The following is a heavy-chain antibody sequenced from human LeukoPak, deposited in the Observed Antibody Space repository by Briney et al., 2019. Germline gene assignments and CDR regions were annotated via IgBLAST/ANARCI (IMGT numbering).Heavy chain of an antibody. CDR1: GGSISSYY. J-gene: IGHJ2*01. D-gene: IGHD6-13*01. Sequence: SETLSLTCSVSGGSISSYYWSWIRQPPGKGLEWIGYIYYSGSTNYNPSLKSRVIISVDTSKNQFSLKLSSVSAADTAFYYCARVYYSRSYDYWYFDLWGRGTLVTVSS. CDR3: ARVYYSRSYDYWYFDL. V-gene: IGHV4-59*01. CDR2: IYYSGST.